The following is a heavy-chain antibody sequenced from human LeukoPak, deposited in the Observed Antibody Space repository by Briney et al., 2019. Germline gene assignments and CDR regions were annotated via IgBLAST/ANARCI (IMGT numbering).Heavy chain of an antibody. Sequence: SETLSLTCTVSGGSISSGGYWSWIRHHPEKGGEGIGYIHYTGNTYYNPSLKRRVSISVDSSTNHLSLHLNSLTAADTAVYFCAGIVLKEAAQFDFWGQGTLVTVSS. CDR2: IHYTGNT. CDR3: AGIVLKEAAQFDF. J-gene: IGHJ4*02. D-gene: IGHD2-8*01. CDR1: GGSISSGGY. V-gene: IGHV4-31*03.